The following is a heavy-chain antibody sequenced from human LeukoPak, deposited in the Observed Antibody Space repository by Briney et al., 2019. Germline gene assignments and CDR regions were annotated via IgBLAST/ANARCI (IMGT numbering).Heavy chain of an antibody. CDR1: GFTFSNAW. CDR3: TTDFGKYCSGGSCSIN. J-gene: IGHJ4*02. Sequence: GGSLRLSCAASGFTFSNAWMSWVRQAPGKGLEWVGRIKSKTDGGTTDYAAPVKGRFTISRDDSKNTLYLQMNSLKTEDTAVYYCTTDFGKYCSGGSCSINWGQGTLVTVSS. V-gene: IGHV3-15*01. D-gene: IGHD2-15*01. CDR2: IKSKTDGGTT.